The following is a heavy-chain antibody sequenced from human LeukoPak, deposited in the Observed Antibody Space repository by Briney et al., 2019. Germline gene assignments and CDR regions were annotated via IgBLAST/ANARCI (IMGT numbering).Heavy chain of an antibody. CDR2: ISSSGSTI. J-gene: IGHJ6*04. V-gene: IGHV3-48*03. CDR1: GFTFGSYV. Sequence: GGSLRLSCSASGFTFGSYVMNWVRQAPAKGQEWVSYISSSGSTIYYADSVKGRFTISRDNAKNSLYLQMNSLRAEDTAVYYCAELGITMIGGVWGKGTTVTISS. D-gene: IGHD3-10*02. CDR3: AELGITMIGGV.